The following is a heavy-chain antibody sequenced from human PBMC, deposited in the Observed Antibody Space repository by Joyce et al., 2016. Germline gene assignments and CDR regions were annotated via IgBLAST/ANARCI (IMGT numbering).Heavy chain of an antibody. CDR1: GFTFSTYG. CDR2: ISYDGRNK. Sequence: QVQLVESGGGVVQPGRSLRLSCAASGFTFSTYGMHWVRQGPGKGLEWVAVISYDGRNKYYADPVKGRFTISRDNSKNTLYLQMNSLRAEDTALYYCAKDRSSSSWFSLDYWGQGTLVTVSS. V-gene: IGHV3-30*18. D-gene: IGHD2-2*01. J-gene: IGHJ4*02. CDR3: AKDRSSSSWFSLDY.